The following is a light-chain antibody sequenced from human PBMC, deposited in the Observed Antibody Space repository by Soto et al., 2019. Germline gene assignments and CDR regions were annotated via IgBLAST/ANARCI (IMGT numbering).Light chain of an antibody. J-gene: IGKJ2*01. Sequence: DIPMTQSPSSLSASVGDRVTITCRASQSISNHLNWYQQKPGKAPKLLIYAASTLQSGVPSRFSGSGSETDFTLTITSLQLEDFATYYCQQSYNSHTFGQGTKLEIK. V-gene: IGKV1-39*01. CDR2: AAS. CDR3: QQSYNSHT. CDR1: QSISNH.